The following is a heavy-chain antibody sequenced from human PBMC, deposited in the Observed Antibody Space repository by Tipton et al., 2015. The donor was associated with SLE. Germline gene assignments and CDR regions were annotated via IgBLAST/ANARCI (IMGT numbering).Heavy chain of an antibody. J-gene: IGHJ4*02. CDR2: IYYSGST. CDR3: ARGQRITMIGVVTPFDH. V-gene: IGHV4-59*12. CDR1: GGSFSGYY. D-gene: IGHD3-22*01. Sequence: TLSLTCAVYGGSFSGYYWSWIRQPPGKGLEWIGYIYYSGSTNYKSSLKSRVTISVDTSKNQFSLKLTSVTAADTAVYYCARGQRITMIGVVTPFDHWGQGTLVTVSS.